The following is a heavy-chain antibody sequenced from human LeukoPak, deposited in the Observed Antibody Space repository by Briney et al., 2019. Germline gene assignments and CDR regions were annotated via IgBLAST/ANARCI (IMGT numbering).Heavy chain of an antibody. CDR1: GFTVSNNY. V-gene: IGHV3-23*01. CDR2: ISGSGGST. Sequence: GGSLRLSCAASGFTVSNNYMSWVRQTPGKGLEWVSAISGSGGSTYYADSVKGRFTISRDNSKNTLYLQMNSLRAEDTAVYYCARGGAVAGTLFDYWGQGTLVTVSS. D-gene: IGHD6-19*01. CDR3: ARGGAVAGTLFDY. J-gene: IGHJ4*02.